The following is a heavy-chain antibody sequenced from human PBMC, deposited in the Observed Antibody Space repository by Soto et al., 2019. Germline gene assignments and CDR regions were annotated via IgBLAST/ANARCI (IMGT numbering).Heavy chain of an antibody. J-gene: IGHJ3*02. CDR2: ISSSSSTI. D-gene: IGHD3-22*01. CDR1: GFTFSSYS. V-gene: IGHV3-48*02. CDR3: ARATGPHYDSSGYDAFDI. Sequence: EVQLVESGGGLVQPGGSLRLSCAASGFTFSSYSMNWVRQAPGKGLEWVSYISSSSSTIYYADFVKGRFTISRDNAKNSLYLQMNSLRDEDTAVYYCARATGPHYDSSGYDAFDIWGQGTMVTVSS.